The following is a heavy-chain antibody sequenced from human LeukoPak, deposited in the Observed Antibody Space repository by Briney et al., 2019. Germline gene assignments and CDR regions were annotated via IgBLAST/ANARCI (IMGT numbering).Heavy chain of an antibody. CDR2: IKQDGSEK. CDR1: GFTFSSYW. D-gene: IGHD1-26*01. V-gene: IGHV3-7*01. CDR3: AKDSYRGSYYDY. J-gene: IGHJ4*02. Sequence: PGGSLRLSCAASGFTFSSYWMSWVRQAPGKGLEWVANIKQDGSEKYYVDSVKGRFTISRGNAKNSLYLQMNSLRAEDTAVYYCAKDSYRGSYYDYWGQGTLVTFSS.